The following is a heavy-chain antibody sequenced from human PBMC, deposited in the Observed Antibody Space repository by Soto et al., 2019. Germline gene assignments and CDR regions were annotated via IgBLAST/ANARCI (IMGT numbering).Heavy chain of an antibody. Sequence: QLVESGGGLVQPGGSLRLSCATSGFTFSSYPMNWVRQAPGKGLEWVSYISSSSNIIYYADSVKGRFTISRDNAKNSLYLQTNSLRDEDTAIYYCAIHDKFYNYGMDVWGQGTTVTVSS. CDR1: GFTFSSYP. J-gene: IGHJ6*02. CDR3: AIHDKFYNYGMDV. V-gene: IGHV3-48*02. CDR2: ISSSSNII.